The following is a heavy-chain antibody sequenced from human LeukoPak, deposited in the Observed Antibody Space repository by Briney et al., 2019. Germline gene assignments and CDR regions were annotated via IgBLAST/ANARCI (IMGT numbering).Heavy chain of an antibody. CDR3: ARGTAARRDESYYYSYMDV. CDR2: IKQDGSEK. V-gene: IGHV3-7*01. CDR1: GFTFSSYW. D-gene: IGHD6-6*01. Sequence: GGSLRLSCAASGFTFSSYWMSWVRQAPGKGLEWVANIKQDGSEKYYVDSVKGRFTISRDNAKNSLYLQMNSLRAEDTAVYYCARGTAARRDESYYYSYMDVWGKGTTVTVSS. J-gene: IGHJ6*03.